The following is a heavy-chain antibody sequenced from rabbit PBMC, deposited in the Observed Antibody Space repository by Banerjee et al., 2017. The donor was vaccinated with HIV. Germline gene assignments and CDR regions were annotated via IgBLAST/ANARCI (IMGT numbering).Heavy chain of an antibody. J-gene: IGHJ4*01. Sequence: QSLEESGGGLVKPEGSLTLTCKASGFDLSSGYDMCWVRQAPGKGLEWIACIYTRDDYNYYASWAKGRFTVSKTSSTTVTLQMTSLTAADTATYFCARRDDGAAGHGNAYFTLWGQGTLVTVS. CDR1: GFDLSSGYD. V-gene: IGHV1S40*01. CDR2: IYTRDDYN. D-gene: IGHD6-1*01. CDR3: ARRDDGAAGHGNAYFTL.